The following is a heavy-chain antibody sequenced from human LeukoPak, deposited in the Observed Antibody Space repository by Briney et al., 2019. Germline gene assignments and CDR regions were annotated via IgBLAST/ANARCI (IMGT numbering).Heavy chain of an antibody. CDR1: GGSISSYY. CDR2: IYISGST. Sequence: SETLSLTCTVSGGSISSYYWSWIRQPPGKGLEWIGYIYISGSTNYNPSLKSRVTISVDTSKNQFSLKLSSVTAADTAVYYCARHKLGSGYEFDYWGQGTLVTVSS. J-gene: IGHJ4*02. CDR3: ARHKLGSGYEFDY. V-gene: IGHV4-4*09. D-gene: IGHD5-12*01.